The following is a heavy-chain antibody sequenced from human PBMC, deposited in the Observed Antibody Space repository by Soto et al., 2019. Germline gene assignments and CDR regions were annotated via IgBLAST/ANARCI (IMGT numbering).Heavy chain of an antibody. V-gene: IGHV3-23*01. CDR1: GFIFSGYA. J-gene: IGHJ4*02. CDR3: AKDRDFWTGSGIVY. Sequence: EVQLLESGGGLIQPGGSLRLSCAASGFIFSGYAMSWVRQAPGKGLEWVSTLSGSGDNTYYADYLKGRFTISRDTCKNTMYLKMSVLRGEDTAIYFCAKDRDFWTGSGIVYWGQGTLVTV. D-gene: IGHD3-3*01. CDR2: LSGSGDNT.